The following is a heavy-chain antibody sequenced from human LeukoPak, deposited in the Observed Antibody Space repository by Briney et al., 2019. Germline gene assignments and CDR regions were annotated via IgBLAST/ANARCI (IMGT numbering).Heavy chain of an antibody. V-gene: IGHV4-39*07. CDR1: GGSISSSSYY. J-gene: IGHJ6*02. D-gene: IGHD3-10*01. Sequence: SETLSLTCTVSGGSISSSSYYWGWIRQPPGKGLEWIGSIYYSGSTYYNPSLKSRVTISVDTSKNQFSLKLSSVTAADTAVYYCARDKFSSGSLYYYYGMDVWGQGTTVTVSS. CDR2: IYYSGST. CDR3: ARDKFSSGSLYYYYGMDV.